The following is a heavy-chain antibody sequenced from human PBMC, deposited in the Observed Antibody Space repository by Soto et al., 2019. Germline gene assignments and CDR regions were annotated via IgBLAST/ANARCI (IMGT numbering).Heavy chain of an antibody. CDR1: GYKFTSSW. V-gene: IGHV5-51*01. D-gene: IGHD3-22*01. CDR3: ARKDKSGYFNWFDP. Sequence: ESLKIYGRSSGYKFTSSWIALVRQMPGKGLEWMGIIFPSDSDTRYSPSFQGQVTISADRSTSTVFLQWASLKASDTAVYFCARKDKSGYFNWFDPWGQGTLVTVSS. CDR2: IFPSDSDT. J-gene: IGHJ5*02.